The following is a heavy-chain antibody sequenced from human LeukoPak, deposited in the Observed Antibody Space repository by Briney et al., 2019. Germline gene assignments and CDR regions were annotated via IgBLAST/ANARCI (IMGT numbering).Heavy chain of an antibody. D-gene: IGHD3-22*01. J-gene: IGHJ6*03. CDR1: GFTFSSYS. CDR3: ARAFYDSSAYYRNYYYMDV. CDR2: ISSSSSYI. V-gene: IGHV3-21*01. Sequence: GGSLRLSCAASGFTFSSYSMNWVRQAPGKGLEWVSSISSSSSYIYYADSVKGRFTISRDNAKNSLYLQMNSLRAEDTAVYYCARAFYDSSAYYRNYYYMDVWGKGTTVTVSS.